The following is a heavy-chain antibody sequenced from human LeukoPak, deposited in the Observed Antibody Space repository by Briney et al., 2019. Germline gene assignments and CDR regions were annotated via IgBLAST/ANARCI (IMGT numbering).Heavy chain of an antibody. Sequence: ASVKVSCKASGGTFSSYAISWVRQAPGQGLEWMGIINPSGGSTSYAQKFQGRVTMTRDTSTSTVYMELSSLRSEDTAVYYCARTQFERYYYDSSGYYPGDYWGQGTLVTVSS. CDR1: GGTFSSYA. V-gene: IGHV1-46*01. CDR2: INPSGGST. J-gene: IGHJ4*02. D-gene: IGHD3-22*01. CDR3: ARTQFERYYYDSSGYYPGDY.